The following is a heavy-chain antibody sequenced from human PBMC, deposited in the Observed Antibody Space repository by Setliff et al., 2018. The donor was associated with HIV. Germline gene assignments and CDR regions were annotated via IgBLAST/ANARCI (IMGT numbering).Heavy chain of an antibody. CDR1: GFTFSNYA. J-gene: IGHJ6*02. CDR3: AREGDDDFGGGEPYYYYGMDV. CDR2: MSYDGSNI. Sequence: GGSLRLSCAASGFTFSNYAMHWVRQAPGKGLECVSLMSYDGSNIYYADSVKGRFTISRENAKNSLYLHMNSLTAGDTAVYYCAREGDDDFGGGEPYYYYGMDVWGLGTTVTVSS. V-gene: IGHV3-30*14. D-gene: IGHD3-3*01.